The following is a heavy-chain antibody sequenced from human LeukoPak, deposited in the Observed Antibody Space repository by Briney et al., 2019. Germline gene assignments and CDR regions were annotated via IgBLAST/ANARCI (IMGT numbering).Heavy chain of an antibody. J-gene: IGHJ5*02. CDR1: GYSISSGYY. Sequence: SETLSLTCTVSGYSISSGYYWSWIRQPPGKGLEWIGYIYYSGSTNYNPSLKSRVTISVDTSKNQFSLKLSSVTAADTAVYYCARDRVGWFDPWGQGTLVTVSS. CDR2: IYYSGST. D-gene: IGHD5/OR15-5a*01. V-gene: IGHV4-61*01. CDR3: ARDRVGWFDP.